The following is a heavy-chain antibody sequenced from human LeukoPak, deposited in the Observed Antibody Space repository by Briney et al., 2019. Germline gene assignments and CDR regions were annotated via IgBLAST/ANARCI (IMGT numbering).Heavy chain of an antibody. V-gene: IGHV4-39*07. J-gene: IGHJ5*02. D-gene: IGHD2-15*01. CDR2: INHSGST. CDR3: ASLTPDCSGGSCYSSWFDP. Sequence: SETLSLTCTVSGGSISSSGYYWGWIRQPPGKGLEWIGEINHSGSTNYNPSLKSRVTISVDTSKNQFSLKLSSVTAADTAVYYCASLTPDCSGGSCYSSWFDPWGQGTLVTVSS. CDR1: GGSISSSGYY.